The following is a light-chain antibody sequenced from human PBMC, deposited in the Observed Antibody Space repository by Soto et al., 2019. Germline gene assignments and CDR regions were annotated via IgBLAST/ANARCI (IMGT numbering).Light chain of an antibody. J-gene: IGKJ4*01. CDR3: QQRSSCPLT. CDR1: QSVSNNY. CDR2: DAS. Sequence: EIVLTHSPGTLSLSPWERATLSCRASQSVSNNYLAWYQQKPGQAPRLLIYDASYRATGIPARFSGSGSGTDFTLTISSLEPEDFAVYYCQQRSSCPLTFGGGTKVDIK. V-gene: IGKV3-11*01.